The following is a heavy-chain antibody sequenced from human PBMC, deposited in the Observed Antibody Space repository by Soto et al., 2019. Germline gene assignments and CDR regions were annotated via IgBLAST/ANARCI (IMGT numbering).Heavy chain of an antibody. J-gene: IGHJ4*02. CDR2: MSGSGDRS. CDR1: GFTFSSYG. V-gene: IGHV3-23*01. Sequence: EVQLLESGGGLEQPGTFLRLSCAASGFTFSSYGMSWVRQAPGKGLEWVSAMSGSGDRSYYTESVKGRFIISRDNSKSTLYLHMSNLRAEDTAVYYCAKALYSDYEVTTGDYGGQGSLVTVSS. D-gene: IGHD4-17*01. CDR3: AKALYSDYEVTTGDY.